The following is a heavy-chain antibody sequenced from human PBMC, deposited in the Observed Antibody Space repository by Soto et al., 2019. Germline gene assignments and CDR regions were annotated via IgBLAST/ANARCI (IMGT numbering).Heavy chain of an antibody. CDR3: ARSRVDVVVVPAGDY. CDR1: GYTFTSYG. CDR2: ISAYNGNT. J-gene: IGHJ4*02. V-gene: IGHV1-18*01. Sequence: ASVKVSCKASGYTFTSYGISWVRQAPGQGLEWMGWISAYNGNTNYAQKLQGRVTMTTDTSTSTAYMELRSLRSDDTAVYYCARSRVDVVVVPAGDYWGQGTLVTVSS. D-gene: IGHD2-2*03.